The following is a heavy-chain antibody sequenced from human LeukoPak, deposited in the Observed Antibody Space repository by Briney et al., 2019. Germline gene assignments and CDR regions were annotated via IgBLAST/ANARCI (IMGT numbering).Heavy chain of an antibody. CDR1: GFTFSSYG. D-gene: IGHD2-2*01. CDR2: IRYDGSNK. J-gene: IGHJ6*04. V-gene: IGHV3-33*01. Sequence: PGRSLRLSCAASGFTFSSYGMHWVRQAPGKGLEWVAVIRYDGSNKYYADSVEGRFTMSRNNSKNTLYLQMNSLTAEDTAVYYCARDSPYCSSTSCHGGYYGMDVWGKGTTVTVSS. CDR3: ARDSPYCSSTSCHGGYYGMDV.